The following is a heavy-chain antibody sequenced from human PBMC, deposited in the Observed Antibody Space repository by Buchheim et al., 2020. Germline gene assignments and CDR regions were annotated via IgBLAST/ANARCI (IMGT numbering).Heavy chain of an antibody. D-gene: IGHD6-19*01. CDR1: GYTFTSYY. Sequence: QVQLVQSGAEVKKPGASVKVSCKASGYTFTSYYMHWVRQAPGQGLEWMGIINPRGGSTSYAQKFQGRVTMTRDTSTSTVYMELSSLRSEDTAVYYCAKGGSSGWEYYYYGMDVWGQGTT. CDR2: INPRGGST. V-gene: IGHV1-46*01. CDR3: AKGGSSGWEYYYYGMDV. J-gene: IGHJ6*02.